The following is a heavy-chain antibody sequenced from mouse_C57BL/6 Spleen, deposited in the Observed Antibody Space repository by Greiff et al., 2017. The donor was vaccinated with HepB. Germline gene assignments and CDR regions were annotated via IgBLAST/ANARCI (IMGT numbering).Heavy chain of an antibody. V-gene: IGHV2-9-1*01. Sequence: QVQLQQSGPGLVAPSQSLSITCTVSGFSLTSYAISWVRQPPGKGLEWLGVIWTGGGTNYNSALTSRLSISKDNSKSQVFLKMNSLQTDDTARYYCASNGGLYDGYPQSMDYWGQGTSVTVSS. D-gene: IGHD2-3*01. J-gene: IGHJ4*01. CDR2: IWTGGGT. CDR3: ASNGGLYDGYPQSMDY. CDR1: GFSLTSYA.